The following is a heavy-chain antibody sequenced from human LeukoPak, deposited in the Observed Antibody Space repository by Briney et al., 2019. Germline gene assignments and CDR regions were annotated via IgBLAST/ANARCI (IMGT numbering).Heavy chain of an antibody. V-gene: IGHV3-21*01. CDR1: GFTFSAYW. J-gene: IGHJ4*02. CDR3: AREDASSWDY. Sequence: GGSLRLSCAASGFTFSAYWMNWVRQAPGKGLEWVSSIISSGSYIYYADSVKGRFTISRDNAKNSLYLQMNSLRAEDTAVYYCAREDASSWDYWGQGILVTVSS. CDR2: IISSGSYI. D-gene: IGHD6-13*01.